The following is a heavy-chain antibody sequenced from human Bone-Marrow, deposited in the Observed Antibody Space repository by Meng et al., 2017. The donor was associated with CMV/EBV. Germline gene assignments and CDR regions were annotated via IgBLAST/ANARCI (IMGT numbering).Heavy chain of an antibody. V-gene: IGHV4-34*01. CDR2: INHSGST. CDR3: ARGRTRYYYDSSGYYYRPYFDY. D-gene: IGHD3-22*01. Sequence: QVQLQQGGAGLLKPSETLSLTGAVYGGSFSGYYWSWIRQPPGKGLEWIGEINHSGSTNYNPSLKSRVTISVDTSKNQFSLKLSSMTAADTAVYYCARGRTRYYYDSSGYYYRPYFDYWGQGTLVTVSS. J-gene: IGHJ4*02. CDR1: GGSFSGYY.